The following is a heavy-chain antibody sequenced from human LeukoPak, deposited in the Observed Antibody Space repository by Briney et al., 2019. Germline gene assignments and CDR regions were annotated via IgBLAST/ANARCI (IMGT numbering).Heavy chain of an antibody. CDR2: IYHSGST. Sequence: SETLSLTCTVSDYSISSGYFWGWIRPPPGKGLEWIGNIYHSGSTHYNTSLKSRVTISEDTSKNQSSLNLSSVTAADTAIYYCVRMPYCSGGDCYSYFMDVWGKGTTVTVSS. J-gene: IGHJ6*03. D-gene: IGHD2-15*01. CDR1: DYSISSGYF. V-gene: IGHV4-38-2*02. CDR3: VRMPYCSGGDCYSYFMDV.